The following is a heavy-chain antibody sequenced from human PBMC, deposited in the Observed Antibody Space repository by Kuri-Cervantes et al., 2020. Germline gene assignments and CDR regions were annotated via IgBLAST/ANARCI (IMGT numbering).Heavy chain of an antibody. J-gene: IGHJ3*02. V-gene: IGHV7-4-1*02. Sequence: ASVKVSCKASGYTFTSYAMNWVRQAPGQGLEWMGRINTNTENPTFAQGFTGRFVFSLDTSASTAYLQISSLKAEDTAIYYCARDHLNDESTFDIWGQGTMVTVSS. CDR2: INTNTENP. D-gene: IGHD1-1*01. CDR3: ARDHLNDESTFDI. CDR1: GYTFTSYA.